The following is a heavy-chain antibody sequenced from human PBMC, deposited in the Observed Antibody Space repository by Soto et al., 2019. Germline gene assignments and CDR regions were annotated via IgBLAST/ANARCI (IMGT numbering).Heavy chain of an antibody. CDR2: INQSGNT. D-gene: IGHD5-18*01. V-gene: IGHV4-34*01. CDR3: ARGADTALVRGYNWFDP. Sequence: QVQLQQWGAGLLKPSETLSLTCAIYGGSFSDYYWSWIRQPPGKGLEWIGEINQSGNTNYNPSLTSRVTMSVDTSKNQFSLRLNSVTAADTAVYYCARGADTALVRGYNWFDPWGQGTLVTVSS. J-gene: IGHJ5*02. CDR1: GGSFSDYY.